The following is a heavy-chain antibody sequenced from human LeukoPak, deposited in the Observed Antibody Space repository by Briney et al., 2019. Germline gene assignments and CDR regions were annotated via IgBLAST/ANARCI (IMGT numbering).Heavy chain of an antibody. CDR2: IYTSGST. D-gene: IGHD3-22*01. CDR3: ARDQDSSGYYLNYYYYMDV. J-gene: IGHJ6*03. CDR1: GGSISSYY. V-gene: IGHV4-4*07. Sequence: SETLSLTCTVSGGSISSYYWSWIRQPAGKGLEWIGRIYTSGSTNYNPSLKSRVTMSVDTSKNQFSLKLSSVTAADTAVYYCARDQDSSGYYLNYYYYMDVWGKGTTVTVSS.